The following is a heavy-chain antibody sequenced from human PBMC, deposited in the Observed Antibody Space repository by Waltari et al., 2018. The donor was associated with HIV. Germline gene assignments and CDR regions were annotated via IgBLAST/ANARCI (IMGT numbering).Heavy chain of an antibody. V-gene: IGHV1-69*01. CDR2: IIPIFGTA. CDR3: ARSMGNCGGDCPPYYYGMDV. D-gene: IGHD2-21*02. CDR1: GGTFSSYA. Sequence: QVQLVQSGAEVKKPGSSVKVSCKASGGTFSSYAISWVRQAPGQGLEWMGGIIPIFGTANYAQKVQGRVTITADESTSTAYMELSSLRSEDTAVYYCARSMGNCGGDCPPYYYGMDVWGQGTTVTVSS. J-gene: IGHJ6*02.